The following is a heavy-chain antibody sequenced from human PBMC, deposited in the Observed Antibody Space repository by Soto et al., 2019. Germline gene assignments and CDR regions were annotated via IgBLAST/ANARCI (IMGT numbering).Heavy chain of an antibody. Sequence: QVQLVQSGAEVKKPGSSVKVSCKASGGTFTSYAISWVRQAPGQGLEWMGGIIPVFETSNYGQKFQGRVTITADKSTNTAYMELRSVRSEDTAVYYCARSRIAATRSDYYYTSLDVWGQGTTVTVSS. V-gene: IGHV1-69*06. CDR3: ARSRIAATRSDYYYTSLDV. CDR2: IIPVFETS. D-gene: IGHD6-25*01. J-gene: IGHJ6*02. CDR1: GGTFTSYA.